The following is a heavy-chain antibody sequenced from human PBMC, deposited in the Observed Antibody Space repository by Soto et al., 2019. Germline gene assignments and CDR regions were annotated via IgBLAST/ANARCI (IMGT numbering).Heavy chain of an antibody. J-gene: IGHJ6*02. Sequence: GGSLRLSCAASGFTFSSYGMHWVRQAPGKGLERVAVISYDGSNKYYADYVKGRFTISRDNSKNMLYLQMNSLRAEDTAVYYCAKDRAYGDYGGYYYYGMDVWGQGTTVTAP. D-gene: IGHD4-17*01. V-gene: IGHV3-30*18. CDR2: ISYDGSNK. CDR1: GFTFSSYG. CDR3: AKDRAYGDYGGYYYYGMDV.